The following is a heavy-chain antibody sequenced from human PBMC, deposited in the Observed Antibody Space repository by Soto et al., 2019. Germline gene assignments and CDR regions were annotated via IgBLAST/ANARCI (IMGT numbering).Heavy chain of an antibody. J-gene: IGHJ6*03. V-gene: IGHV3-13*01. CDR1: GFTFSSYD. CDR2: IGTAGDT. CDR3: ARGGYYDFWSGSARHYMDV. D-gene: IGHD3-3*01. Sequence: PGGSLRLSCAASGFTFSSYDMHWVRQATGKGLEWVSAIGTAGDTYYPGSVKGRFTISRENAKSSLYLQMNSLRAGDTAVYYCARGGYYDFWSGSARHYMDVWGKGTTVTVSS.